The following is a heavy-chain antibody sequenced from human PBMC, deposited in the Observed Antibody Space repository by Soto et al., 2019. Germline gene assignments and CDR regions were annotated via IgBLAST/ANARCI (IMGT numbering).Heavy chain of an antibody. Sequence: QVQLQESGPGLVKPSQTLSLTCTVSGGSISSGGYYWSWIRQHPGKGLEWIGYIDYSGSTYYNPSLKSRATISVDTSKNQFSLKLSSVTAADTAVYYCARDCSGGSGYGTYGIDVWGQGTTVTFSS. CDR3: ARDCSGGSGYGTYGIDV. CDR1: GGSISSGGYY. CDR2: IDYSGST. V-gene: IGHV4-31*03. J-gene: IGHJ6*02. D-gene: IGHD2-15*01.